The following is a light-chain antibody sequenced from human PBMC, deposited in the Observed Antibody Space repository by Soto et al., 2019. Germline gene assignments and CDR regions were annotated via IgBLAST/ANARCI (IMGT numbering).Light chain of an antibody. J-gene: IGKJ3*01. CDR3: QQHSWGLT. V-gene: IGKV3-11*01. CDR1: QSVSSY. Sequence: EIVLTQSPATLSLSPGERATLSCRASQSVSSYLAWYQQKPGQAPRLLIYDASNRATGIPARFSGSGSGTDFTLTISSLEPEDFAVYYCQQHSWGLTFGPGTKVDIK. CDR2: DAS.